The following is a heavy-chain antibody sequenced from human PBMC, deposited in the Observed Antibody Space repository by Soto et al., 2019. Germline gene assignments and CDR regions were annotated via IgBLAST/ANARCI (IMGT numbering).Heavy chain of an antibody. J-gene: IGHJ4*02. CDR2: ISGAAHGS. D-gene: IGHD6-13*01. Sequence: GGSLRLSCAGSGFKFADYALAWVRQAPGKGLEWVTSISGAAHGSFTADSVRGRFTVSRDNSKDTLFLQMNNLRAEDAAIYYCAKTPMEPAGTHLFDLWGQGTLVTVSS. CDR3: AKTPMEPAGTHLFDL. CDR1: GFKFADYA. V-gene: IGHV3-23*01.